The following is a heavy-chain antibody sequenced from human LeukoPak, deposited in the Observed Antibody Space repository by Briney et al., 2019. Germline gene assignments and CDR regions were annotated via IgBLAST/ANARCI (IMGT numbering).Heavy chain of an antibody. CDR1: GGSISSYY. Sequence: PSETLSLTCTVSGGSISSYYGSWLRQPPGEGLEWIGYIYYSGSTNYNPSLKRRVTISVDTSKNQFSLKLSSVTAADTAVYYCARGDDYGPLPFDYWGQGTLVTVSS. CDR2: IYYSGST. D-gene: IGHD4-17*01. V-gene: IGHV4-59*01. J-gene: IGHJ4*02. CDR3: ARGDDYGPLPFDY.